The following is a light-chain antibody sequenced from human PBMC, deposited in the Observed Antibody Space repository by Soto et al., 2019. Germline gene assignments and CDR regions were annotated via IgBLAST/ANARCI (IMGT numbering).Light chain of an antibody. V-gene: IGKV3-20*01. CDR1: QSVRSSY. Sequence: ESVLSQSPGTLSLSPGERATLPCRASQSVRSSYLAWYQQKPGQAPRLLIYGASSRATGIPRRFSGSGSGTDFTLTISRLEPEDFAMYYCQQYNNWPLITFGQGTRLEIK. CDR3: QQYNNWPLIT. CDR2: GAS. J-gene: IGKJ5*01.